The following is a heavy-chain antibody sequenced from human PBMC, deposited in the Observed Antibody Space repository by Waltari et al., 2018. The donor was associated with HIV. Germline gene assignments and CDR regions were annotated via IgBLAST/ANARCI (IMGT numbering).Heavy chain of an antibody. V-gene: IGHV3-48*03. J-gene: IGHJ4*02. CDR1: GFSFSPFA. D-gene: IGHD6-25*01. CDR3: AREARGGGGQVLRPRYFEY. Sequence: EVQLVESGGGLVQPGGSLRLSCAASGFSFSPFAMNWLRQAPGKGLEWISYISVDSAHMFEADSVQGRFNISRTNAKRSLFLQVNSLRPDDTAVYYCAREARGGGGQVLRPRYFEYWGQGTLVTVSS. CDR2: ISVDSAHM.